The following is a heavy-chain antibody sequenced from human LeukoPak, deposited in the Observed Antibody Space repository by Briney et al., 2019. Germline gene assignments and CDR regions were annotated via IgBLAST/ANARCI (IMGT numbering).Heavy chain of an antibody. CDR3: ARDGNYGDYYYYGMDV. CDR2: ISAYNGNT. Sequence: ASVKVSCKASGYTFTSYGISWVRQAPGQGLEWMGWISAYNGNTNYAQKLQGRVTMTTDTSTSTAYMELRSLRSDDTAVYYCARDGNYGDYYYYGMDVWGQGTTVTVSS. V-gene: IGHV1-18*01. D-gene: IGHD4-17*01. CDR1: GYTFTSYG. J-gene: IGHJ6*02.